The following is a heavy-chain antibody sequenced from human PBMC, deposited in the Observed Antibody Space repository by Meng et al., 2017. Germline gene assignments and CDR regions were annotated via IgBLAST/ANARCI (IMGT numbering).Heavy chain of an antibody. CDR1: GVRASSNSAA. D-gene: IGHD1-26*01. V-gene: IGHV6-1*01. CDR2: AYYRSKLYH. Sequence: LLQTGSGMVKRSQTRALLCAISGVRASSNSAAWNWIRQSPLRALEWLGMAYYRSKLYHDYAESVNSRISIDPDTSKNQFSLQLRSVTPEDSAVYYCARGSYSFDSWGQRTLVTVSS. J-gene: IGHJ4*02. CDR3: ARGSYSFDS.